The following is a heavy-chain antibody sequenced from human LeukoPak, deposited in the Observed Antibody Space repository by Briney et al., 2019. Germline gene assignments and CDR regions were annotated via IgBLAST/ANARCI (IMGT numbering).Heavy chain of an antibody. J-gene: IGHJ5*02. CDR3: AKDPNYYDSSGYIP. CDR1: GFTFDDYA. D-gene: IGHD3-22*01. V-gene: IGHV3-9*01. Sequence: SLRLSCVVSGFTFDDYAMHWVRQAPGKGLEWVSGITWNSGSIGYADSVKGRFTISRDNAKNSLYLQMNSLRAEDTAVYYCAKDPNYYDSSGYIPWGQGTLVTVSS. CDR2: ITWNSGSI.